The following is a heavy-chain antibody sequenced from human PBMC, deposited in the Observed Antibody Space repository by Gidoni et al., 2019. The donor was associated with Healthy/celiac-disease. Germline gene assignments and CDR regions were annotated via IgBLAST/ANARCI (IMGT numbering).Heavy chain of an antibody. CDR2: ISGYNGNT. Sequence: QVQLVQSGAEVKKPGASVKVSCKASGYTFTSYGISWVRQAPGQGLEWMGWISGYNGNTNYAQKLQGRVTMNTDTSTSTAYMELRSLRSDDTAVYYCARAPYIVVVPAGWFDPWGQGTLVTVSS. CDR3: ARAPYIVVVPAGWFDP. D-gene: IGHD2-2*01. J-gene: IGHJ5*02. V-gene: IGHV1-18*01. CDR1: GYTFTSYG.